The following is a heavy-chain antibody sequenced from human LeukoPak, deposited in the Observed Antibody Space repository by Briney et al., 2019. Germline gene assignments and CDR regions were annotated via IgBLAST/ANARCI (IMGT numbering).Heavy chain of an antibody. Sequence: AASVKVSCKASGYTFTGYYMHWVRQAPGQGLEWMGWINPNSGGTNYAQKFQGRVTMTRDTSISTAYMELSRLRSDDTAVYYCARDQSRYSLYYYYGMDVWGQGTTVTVSS. CDR2: INPNSGGT. CDR1: GYTFTGYY. V-gene: IGHV1-2*02. D-gene: IGHD1-26*01. J-gene: IGHJ6*02. CDR3: ARDQSRYSLYYYYGMDV.